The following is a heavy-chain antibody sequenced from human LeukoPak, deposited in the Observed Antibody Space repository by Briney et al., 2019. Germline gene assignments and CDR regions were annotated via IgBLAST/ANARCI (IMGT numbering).Heavy chain of an antibody. V-gene: IGHV1-18*01. D-gene: IGHD4-23*01. J-gene: IGHJ3*02. CDR1: GYTFTSYG. CDR2: ISAYNGNT. Sequence: ASVKVSCKASGYTFTSYGINWVRQAPGQGLEWMGWISAYNGNTNYAQKLQDRVTMTTDTSTSTAYMELRGLRSDDTAVYYCARDYGGNSCDAFDIWGQGTMVTVSS. CDR3: ARDYGGNSCDAFDI.